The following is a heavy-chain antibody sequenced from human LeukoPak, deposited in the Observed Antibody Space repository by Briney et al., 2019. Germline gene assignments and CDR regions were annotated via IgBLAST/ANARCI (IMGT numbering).Heavy chain of an antibody. Sequence: ASVKVSCKASGYIFIDYEINWVRQATGPGLQWMGWMNPKSGDTGYEQKFQRRVTITRESSISTVYMGLSSLRSEDTALYYCARGRYMDVWGKGTTITVSS. CDR3: ARGRYMDV. CDR1: GYIFIDYE. CDR2: MNPKSGDT. V-gene: IGHV1-8*03. J-gene: IGHJ6*03.